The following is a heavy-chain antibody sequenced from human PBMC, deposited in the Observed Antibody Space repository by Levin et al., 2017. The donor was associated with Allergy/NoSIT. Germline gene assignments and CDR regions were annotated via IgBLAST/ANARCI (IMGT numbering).Heavy chain of an antibody. V-gene: IGHV3-30*04. Sequence: GESLKISCAASGFTFSSYAMHWVRQAPGKGLEWVAVISYDGSNKYYADSVKGRFTISRDNSKNTLYLQMNSLRAEDTAVYYCARANIPSYSSSWYFGAFDIWGQGTMVTVSS. CDR3: ARANIPSYSSSWYFGAFDI. CDR2: ISYDGSNK. CDR1: GFTFSSYA. J-gene: IGHJ3*02. D-gene: IGHD6-13*01.